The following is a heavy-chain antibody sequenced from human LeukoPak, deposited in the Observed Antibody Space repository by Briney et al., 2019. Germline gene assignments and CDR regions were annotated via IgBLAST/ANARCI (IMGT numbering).Heavy chain of an antibody. J-gene: IGHJ3*02. CDR2: IYSGGST. CDR3: ASYRYGSSFAFDI. Sequence: GGSLRLSCGASGFTVSTNNMSWVRQAPGKGLEWVSIIYSGGSTYYADSVKGRFTISRDNSKNTLYLQMNSLRAEDTAVYYCASYRYGSSFAFDIWGQGTMVTVSS. D-gene: IGHD6-6*01. CDR1: GFTVSTNN. V-gene: IGHV3-66*01.